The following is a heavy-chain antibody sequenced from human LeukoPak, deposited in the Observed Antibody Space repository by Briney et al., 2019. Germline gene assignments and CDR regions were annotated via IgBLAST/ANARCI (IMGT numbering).Heavy chain of an antibody. CDR2: IYYSGST. J-gene: IGHJ4*02. V-gene: IGHV4-59*01. CDR1: GGSISSYY. Sequence: SETLSLTCTVSGGSISSYYWAWIRQPPGKGLEWIGYIYYSGSTNYNPSLKSRVTISVDTSKNQFSLKLTSVTAADTAVYYCARGVNSGYFDYCGQGTLVTVSS. D-gene: IGHD1-26*01. CDR3: ARGVNSGYFDY.